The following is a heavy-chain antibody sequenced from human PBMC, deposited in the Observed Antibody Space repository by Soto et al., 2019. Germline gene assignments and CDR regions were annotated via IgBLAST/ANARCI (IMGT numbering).Heavy chain of an antibody. CDR2: INPSRGSA. CDR1: GFPFTSFF. CDR3: VRAPNFFDI. V-gene: IGHV1-46*01. Sequence: ASVKVSCKASGFPFTSFFIHWVRQAPGQGLEWMGVINPSRGSANYAQKFQGRLTLTRDTSSSTVYMDLSSLKSEDTALYYCVRAPNFFDIRGQGTLVTVPQ. J-gene: IGHJ4*02.